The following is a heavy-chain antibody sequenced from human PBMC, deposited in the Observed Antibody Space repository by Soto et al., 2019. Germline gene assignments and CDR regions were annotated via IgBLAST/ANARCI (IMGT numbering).Heavy chain of an antibody. CDR3: ARHIRDY. Sequence: EVQLVESGGGLVQPGGSLRLSCVASGFTFSSYKMHWVRQVPGKGLMWVSRIHGDGSNTVYADSVKGRFTISRDNAKNTLYLQMNSLRAEGPAVYYCARHIRDYWGQGTLVTVSS. J-gene: IGHJ4*02. CDR1: GFTFSSYK. CDR2: IHGDGSNT. V-gene: IGHV3-74*01.